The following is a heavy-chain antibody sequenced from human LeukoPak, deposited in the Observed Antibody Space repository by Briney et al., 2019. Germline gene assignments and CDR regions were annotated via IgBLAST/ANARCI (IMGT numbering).Heavy chain of an antibody. CDR2: ISSNGGST. D-gene: IGHD3-10*01. CDR3: ARHGDYGWGSYLDY. J-gene: IGHJ4*02. Sequence: GGSPKPSCAASGFTFSSYAIQCVRQGPGKGQEYVSAISSNGGSTYYANSVKGRFTISRDNSKNTLYLQMGSLRAEDMAVYYCARHGDYGWGSYLDYWGQGTLVTVSS. CDR1: GFTFSSYA. V-gene: IGHV3-64*01.